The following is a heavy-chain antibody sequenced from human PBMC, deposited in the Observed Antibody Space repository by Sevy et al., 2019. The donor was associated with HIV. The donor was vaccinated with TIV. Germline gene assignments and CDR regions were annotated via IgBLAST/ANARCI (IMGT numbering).Heavy chain of an antibody. Sequence: GGSLRLSCAASGFNFNIYSMNWVRQAPGKGLEWVSSISGSGGSTYYADSVKGRFTISRDNSKNTLYLQMNSLRAEDTAVYYCAKDPAAAGTGTPWGQGTLVTVSS. J-gene: IGHJ5*02. D-gene: IGHD6-13*01. CDR3: AKDPAAAGTGTP. CDR1: GFNFNIYS. CDR2: ISGSGGST. V-gene: IGHV3-23*01.